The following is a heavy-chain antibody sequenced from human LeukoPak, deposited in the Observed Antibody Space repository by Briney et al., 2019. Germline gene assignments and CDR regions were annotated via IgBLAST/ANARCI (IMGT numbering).Heavy chain of an antibody. V-gene: IGHV5-51*01. CDR2: IYPGDSDT. J-gene: IGHJ5*02. CDR3: VRSPACSSGTCYPNWFDP. D-gene: IGHD2-15*01. CDR1: GYSFTSYW. Sequence: GESLKTSCKGSGYSFTSYWIGWVRQMPGKGLEWMGIIYPGDSDTRYSPSFQGQVTISADKSISSAYLQWSSLKASDTAMYYCVRSPACSSGTCYPNWFDPWGQGTLVTVSS.